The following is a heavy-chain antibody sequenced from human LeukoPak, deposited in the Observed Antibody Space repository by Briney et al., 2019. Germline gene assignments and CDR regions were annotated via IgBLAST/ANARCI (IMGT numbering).Heavy chain of an antibody. V-gene: IGHV4-39*01. CDR2: IYYSGST. Sequence: SETLSLTCTVSGGSISSSSYYWGWIRQPPGKGLEWIGSIYYSGSTYYNPSLKSRVTISVDTSKNQFSLKLSSVTAADTAVYYCARHLNSIRGAFDIWGQGTMVTVSS. CDR1: GGSISSSSYY. D-gene: IGHD3-3*02. CDR3: ARHLNSIRGAFDI. J-gene: IGHJ3*02.